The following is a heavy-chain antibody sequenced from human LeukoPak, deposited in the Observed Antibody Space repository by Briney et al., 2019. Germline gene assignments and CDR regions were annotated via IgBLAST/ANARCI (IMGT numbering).Heavy chain of an antibody. CDR3: ARAGTTLLLDY. D-gene: IGHD4-11*01. CDR1: GYTFTCYG. Sequence: ASVKVSCKASGYTFTCYGIIWLRQAPGQGLQWMGWISVHNGKTNYAQNLQGRVTMTTDTSTNTVYLELRSLTSDDTAVYYCARAGTTLLLDYWGQGTLVTVSS. V-gene: IGHV1-18*01. CDR2: ISVHNGKT. J-gene: IGHJ4*02.